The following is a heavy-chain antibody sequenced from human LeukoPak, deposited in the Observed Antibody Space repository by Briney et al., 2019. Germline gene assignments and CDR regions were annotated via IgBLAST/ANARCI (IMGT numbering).Heavy chain of an antibody. D-gene: IGHD3-22*01. CDR3: ARDLQSSGGYYYVVGY. J-gene: IGHJ4*02. V-gene: IGHV1-2*02. Sequence: ASVKVSCKASGYTFTGYYMHWVRQAPGQGLEWMGWINPNGGGTNYAQKFQGRVTMTRDTSISTAYMELSRLRSDDTAVYYCARDLQSSGGYYYVVGYWGQGTLVTVSS. CDR2: INPNGGGT. CDR1: GYTFTGYY.